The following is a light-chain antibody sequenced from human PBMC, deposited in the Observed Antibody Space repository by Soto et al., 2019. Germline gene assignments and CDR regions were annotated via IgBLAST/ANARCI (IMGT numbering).Light chain of an antibody. CDR3: QQYYSTPPLT. V-gene: IGKV4-1*01. CDR2: WAS. J-gene: IGKJ4*01. Sequence: DIVMTQSPDSLAVSLGERATINYKTSQSVLYSSNNKNYVAWYQQKPRQPPKLLIYWASTRDSAVPDRFSGSGSGTDCTLTTSSLQAEDVAVYCCQQYYSTPPLTFGGGTKVEIK. CDR1: QSVLYSSNNKNY.